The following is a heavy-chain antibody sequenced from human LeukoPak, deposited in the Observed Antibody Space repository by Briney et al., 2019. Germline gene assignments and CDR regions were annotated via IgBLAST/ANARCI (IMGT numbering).Heavy chain of an antibody. CDR1: GGSISSGGYY. J-gene: IGHJ5*02. Sequence: SQTLSLTCTVSGGSISSGGYYWSWIRQHPGKGLEWIGYIYYSGSTYYNPSLKSRVTISVYTSKNQFSLKLSSVTAADTAVYYCARSDCSSTSCYRLNWFDPWGQGTLVTVSS. CDR3: ARSDCSSTSCYRLNWFDP. CDR2: IYYSGST. D-gene: IGHD2-2*02. V-gene: IGHV4-31*03.